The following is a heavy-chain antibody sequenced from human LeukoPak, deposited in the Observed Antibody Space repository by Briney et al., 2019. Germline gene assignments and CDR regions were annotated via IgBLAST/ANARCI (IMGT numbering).Heavy chain of an antibody. CDR3: ARVGDHYHWYFDL. J-gene: IGHJ2*01. Sequence: GGSLRLSCAASGFTVGTKYMNWVRQAPGKGLEWVSILYSGGHTYYADSVKGRFTISRDNSRNTLSLQMNSLRVDDTAVYYCARVGDHYHWYFDLWGRGTLVTVSA. CDR2: LYSGGHT. V-gene: IGHV3-53*01. D-gene: IGHD3-10*01. CDR1: GFTVGTKY.